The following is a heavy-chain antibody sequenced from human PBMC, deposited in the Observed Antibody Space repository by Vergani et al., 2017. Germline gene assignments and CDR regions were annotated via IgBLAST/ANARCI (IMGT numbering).Heavy chain of an antibody. V-gene: IGHV5-51*03. D-gene: IGHD3-3*01. Sequence: EVQLVQSGAEVKKPGESVQISCQGSGYIITNYWIAWVRQRPGKGLEWMGIIYAGDSDVRYSPSFQGQVTMSVDKSLSTAYLQWSSLTASDTATYYCAKTHDXSSLYSSYNWFDPWGQGTQVTVSS. J-gene: IGHJ5*02. CDR3: AKTHDXSSLYSSYNWFDP. CDR1: GYIITNYW. CDR2: IYAGDSDV.